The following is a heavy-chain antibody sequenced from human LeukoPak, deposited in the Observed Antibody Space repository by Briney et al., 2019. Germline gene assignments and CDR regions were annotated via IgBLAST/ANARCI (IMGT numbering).Heavy chain of an antibody. Sequence: SSETLSLTCTVSGGSISSSSYYWGWIRQPPGKGLEWIGSIYYSGSTYYNPSLKSRVTISVDTSKNQFSLKRSSVTAADTAVYYCARDRSGGNIVVVPAVPFDYWGQGTLVTVSS. V-gene: IGHV4-39*02. D-gene: IGHD2-2*01. CDR1: GGSISSSSYY. J-gene: IGHJ4*02. CDR3: ARDRSGGNIVVVPAVPFDY. CDR2: IYYSGST.